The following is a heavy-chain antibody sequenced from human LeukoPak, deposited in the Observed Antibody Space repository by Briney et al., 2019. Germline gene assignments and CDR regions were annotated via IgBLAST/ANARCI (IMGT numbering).Heavy chain of an antibody. D-gene: IGHD1-1*01. CDR1: GFTFSSYG. CDR2: INSDGSST. Sequence: GGSLRLSCAASGFTFSSYGMDWVRQAPGKGLVWVSRINSDGSSTSYADSVKGRFTISRDNAKNTLYLQMNSLRAEDTAVYYCARVPSLEGGRDYWGQGTLVTVSS. J-gene: IGHJ4*02. CDR3: ARVPSLEGGRDY. V-gene: IGHV3-74*01.